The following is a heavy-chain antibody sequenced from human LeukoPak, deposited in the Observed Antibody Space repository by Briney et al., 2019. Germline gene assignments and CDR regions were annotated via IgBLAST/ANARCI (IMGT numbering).Heavy chain of an antibody. V-gene: IGHV4-34*01. D-gene: IGHD6-19*01. CDR2: INHSGST. Sequence: PSETLSLTCAVYGGSFSGYYWSWIRQPPGKGLEWIGEINHSGSTNYNPSLESRVTISLDTSKNQFSLKLSSVTAADTAVYYCARAYSSGWGPVDYWGQGTLVTVSS. CDR1: GGSFSGYY. J-gene: IGHJ4*02. CDR3: ARAYSSGWGPVDY.